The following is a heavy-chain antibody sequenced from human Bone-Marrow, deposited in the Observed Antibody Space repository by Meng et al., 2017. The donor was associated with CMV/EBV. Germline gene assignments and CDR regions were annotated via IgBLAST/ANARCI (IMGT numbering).Heavy chain of an antibody. CDR1: GYTLTELS. J-gene: IGHJ5*02. D-gene: IGHD4-17*01. V-gene: IGHV1-24*01. CDR3: ATALRYGLAPDWFDP. Sequence: VERVQSGAEVKKPGASLKVSCKFSGYTLTELSMHWVRQAPGKGLEWMGGFDPEDGETIYAQKFQGRVTMTEDTSTDTAYMELSSLRSEDTAVYYCATALRYGLAPDWFDPWGQGTLVTVSS. CDR2: FDPEDGET.